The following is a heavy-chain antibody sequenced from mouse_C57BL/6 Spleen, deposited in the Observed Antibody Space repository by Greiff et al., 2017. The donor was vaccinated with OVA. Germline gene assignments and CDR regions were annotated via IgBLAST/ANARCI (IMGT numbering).Heavy chain of an antibody. D-gene: IGHD2-5*01. CDR3: AREAYSSNHDYFDY. Sequence: VQLQQSGAELVRPGTSVKVSCKASGYAFTNYLIEWVKQRPGQGLEWIGVINPGSGGTNYNEKFKGKATLTADKSSSTAYMQLSSLTSEDSAVYFCAREAYSSNHDYFDYWGQGTTLTVSS. CDR2: INPGSGGT. J-gene: IGHJ2*01. CDR1: GYAFTNYL. V-gene: IGHV1-54*01.